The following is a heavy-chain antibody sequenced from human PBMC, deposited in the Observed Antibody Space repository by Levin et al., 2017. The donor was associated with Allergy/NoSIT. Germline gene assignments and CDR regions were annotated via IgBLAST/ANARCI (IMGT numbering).Heavy chain of an antibody. D-gene: IGHD3-10*01. J-gene: IGHJ4*02. Sequence: SPTLSLPCAVYGGSFSGYYWSWIRQPPGKGLEWIGEINHSGSTNYNPSLKSRVTISVDTSKNQFSLKLSSVTAADTAVYYCARGRKYYYGPGSYYIGPLFDYWGQGTLVTVSS. CDR2: INHSGST. V-gene: IGHV4-34*01. CDR3: ARGRKYYYGPGSYYIGPLFDY. CDR1: GGSFSGYY.